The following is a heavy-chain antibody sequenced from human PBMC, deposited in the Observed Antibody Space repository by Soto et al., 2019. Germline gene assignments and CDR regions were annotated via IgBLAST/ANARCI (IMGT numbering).Heavy chain of an antibody. V-gene: IGHV3-23*01. D-gene: IGHD3-22*01. CDR1: GFTFSNYA. J-gene: IGHJ4*02. Sequence: EVQLLESGGCLVQPGGSLRLSCAASGFTFSNYAMSWVRQAPGKGLEWVSGIGGRATSAYYADSVKGRFAISRDNSYNTLCLQLNSLRAEDTALYYCAKSRYSDSSGEFYDFWGQGTLVSVSS. CDR3: AKSRYSDSSGEFYDF. CDR2: IGGRATSA.